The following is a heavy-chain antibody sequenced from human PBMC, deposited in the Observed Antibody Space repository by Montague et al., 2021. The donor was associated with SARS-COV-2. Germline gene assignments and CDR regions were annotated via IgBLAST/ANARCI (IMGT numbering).Heavy chain of an antibody. CDR3: ARDLYPKDYDYYYGMDV. Sequence: SLRLSWAASGFTFSSYWMHWVRQAPGKGLVWVSRINSDGSSTSYADSVKGRFTISRDNAKNTLFLQMNSLRAEDTAVYYCARDLYPKDYDYYYGMDVWGQGTTVTVSS. CDR1: GFTFSSYW. D-gene: IGHD3-16*01. V-gene: IGHV3-74*01. J-gene: IGHJ6*02. CDR2: INSDGSST.